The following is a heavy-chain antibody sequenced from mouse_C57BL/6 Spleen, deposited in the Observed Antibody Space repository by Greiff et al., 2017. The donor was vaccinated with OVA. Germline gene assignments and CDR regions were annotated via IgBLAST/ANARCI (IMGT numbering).Heavy chain of an antibody. Sequence: DVKLVESGPGLVKPSQTVFLTCTVTGISITTGNYRWSWIRQFPGNKLEWIGYIYYSGTITYNPSLTSRTTITRDTPKNQFFLEMNSLTAEDTATYYCARGLGSYAMDYWGQGTSVTVSS. CDR3: ARGLGSYAMDY. V-gene: IGHV3-5*01. CDR2: IYYSGTI. CDR1: GISITTGNYR. J-gene: IGHJ4*01. D-gene: IGHD4-1*01.